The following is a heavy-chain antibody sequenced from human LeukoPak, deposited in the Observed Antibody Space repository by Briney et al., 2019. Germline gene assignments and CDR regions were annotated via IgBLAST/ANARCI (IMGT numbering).Heavy chain of an antibody. D-gene: IGHD5-18*01. CDR1: GYSFTSYW. J-gene: IGHJ4*02. Sequence: GESLKISCKGSGYSFTSYWIGWVRQMPGKGLEWMGIIYPGDSDTRYSPSFQGQVTISAEKSISTAYLQWSSLKASDTAMYYCARHRGYSYGLRRYYFDYWGQGTLVTVSS. CDR2: IYPGDSDT. CDR3: ARHRGYSYGLRRYYFDY. V-gene: IGHV5-51*01.